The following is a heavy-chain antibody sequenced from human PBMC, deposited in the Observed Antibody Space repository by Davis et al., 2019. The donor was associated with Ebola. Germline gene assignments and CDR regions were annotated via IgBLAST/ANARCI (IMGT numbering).Heavy chain of an antibody. J-gene: IGHJ4*02. D-gene: IGHD3-3*01. CDR2: INPNSGGT. V-gene: IGHV1-2*02. CDR1: GYTFTGYY. Sequence: ASVKVSCKASGYTFTGYYMHWVRQAPGQGLEWMGWINPNSGGTNYAQKFQGRVTMTRDTSISTAYMELSSLRSEDTAVYYCASPLHGSGYCHWDQGTLVTVSS. CDR3: ASPLHGSGYCH.